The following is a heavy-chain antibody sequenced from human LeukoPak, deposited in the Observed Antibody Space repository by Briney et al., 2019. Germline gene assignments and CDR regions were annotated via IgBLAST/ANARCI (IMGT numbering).Heavy chain of an antibody. D-gene: IGHD5-18*01. CDR1: GFTFSSYW. Sequence: GGSLRLSCAASGFTFSSYWMSWVRQAPGKGLEWVAHIKQDGSEKYYVDSVKGRFTISRDNAKNSLYLQMNSLRAEDTAVYYCAKEGDTAVVTAFDIWGQGTMVTVSS. CDR2: IKQDGSEK. V-gene: IGHV3-7*01. J-gene: IGHJ3*02. CDR3: AKEGDTAVVTAFDI.